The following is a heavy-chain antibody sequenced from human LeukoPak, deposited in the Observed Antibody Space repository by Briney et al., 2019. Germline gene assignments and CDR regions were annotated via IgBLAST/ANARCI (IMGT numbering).Heavy chain of an antibody. J-gene: IGHJ4*02. Sequence: SETLSLTCAVYGGSFSGYYWSWIRQPPGKGLEWIGYIYYSGSTNYNPSLKSRVTISVDTSKNQFSLKLSSVTAADTAVYYCARTVHCSGGSCYLGFDYWGQGTLVTVSS. CDR3: ARTVHCSGGSCYLGFDY. V-gene: IGHV4-59*08. CDR2: IYYSGST. CDR1: GGSFSGYY. D-gene: IGHD2-15*01.